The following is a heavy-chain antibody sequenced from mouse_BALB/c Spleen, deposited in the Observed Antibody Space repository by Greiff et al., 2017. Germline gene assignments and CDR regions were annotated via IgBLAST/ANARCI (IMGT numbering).Heavy chain of an antibody. J-gene: IGHJ4*01. CDR3: ARLYGNSHVDY. CDR1: GFTFSSYG. D-gene: IGHD2-1*01. Sequence: VQLQESGGDLVKPGGSLKLSCAASGFTFSSYGMSWVRQTPDKRLEWVATISSGGSYTYYPDSVKGRFTISRDNAKNTLYLQLSSLKSEDTAMYYCARLYGNSHVDYWGQGTSGTVSS. CDR2: ISSGGSYT. V-gene: IGHV5-6*01.